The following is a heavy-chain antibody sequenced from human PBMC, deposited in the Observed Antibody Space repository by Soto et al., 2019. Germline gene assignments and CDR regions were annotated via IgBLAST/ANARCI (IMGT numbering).Heavy chain of an antibody. CDR1: GDTFTDYY. CDR3: ARGGHVVVVTAALDY. CDR2: VNPSGGHT. Sequence: QVQLMQSGAEVKKPGASVKVFCKASGDTFTDYYIHWVRQAPGQGLEWMGTVNPSGGHTTYAQHFLGRVTMTRDTSTSTLYMELTSLTSDDTARYYCARGGHVVVVTAALDYWGQGTLVTVSS. V-gene: IGHV1-46*01. J-gene: IGHJ4*02. D-gene: IGHD2-21*02.